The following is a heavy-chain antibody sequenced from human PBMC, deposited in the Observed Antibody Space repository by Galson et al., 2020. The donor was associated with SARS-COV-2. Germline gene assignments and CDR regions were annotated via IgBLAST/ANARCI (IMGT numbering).Heavy chain of an antibody. V-gene: IGHV3-48*02. CDR1: GFTFSSYS. CDR2: ISSSSSTI. Sequence: GESLKISCAASGFTFSSYSMNWVRQAPGKGLEWVSYISSSSSTIYYADSVKGRFTISRDNAKNSLYLQMNSLRDEDTAVYYCASALAYCGGDCYPTFDYWGQGTLVTVSS. D-gene: IGHD2-21*02. CDR3: ASALAYCGGDCYPTFDY. J-gene: IGHJ4*02.